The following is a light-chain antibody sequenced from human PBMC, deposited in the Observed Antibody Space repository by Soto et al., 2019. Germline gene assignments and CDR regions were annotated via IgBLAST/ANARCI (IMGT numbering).Light chain of an antibody. CDR3: QAWDSSTASYV. J-gene: IGLJ1*01. V-gene: IGLV3-1*01. Sequence: SYELTQPPSVSVSPGQTASITCSGDKLGDKFACWYQQKPGQSPILVIYQDSARPSGIPERFSGSNSGNTATLTISGTQAMDEADYYCQAWDSSTASYVFGTGTKLTVL. CDR2: QDS. CDR1: KLGDKF.